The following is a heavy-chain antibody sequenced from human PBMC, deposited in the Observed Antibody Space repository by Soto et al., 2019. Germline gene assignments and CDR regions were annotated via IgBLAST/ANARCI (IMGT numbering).Heavy chain of an antibody. J-gene: IGHJ4*02. CDR1: GGSIGSISYY. D-gene: IGHD2-2*01. Sequence: QLQLQESGPGLVKPSETLSLTCTVSGGSIGSISYYWGWIRQPPGKGLEWIGSIKYSGHTFYNPSLKSRVTMSVDTSKNQFSLRLSSVTAAETAVYYCARVDIAVVPSTTFDYWGQGTLVTVSS. CDR3: ARVDIAVVPSTTFDY. V-gene: IGHV4-39*01. CDR2: IKYSGHT.